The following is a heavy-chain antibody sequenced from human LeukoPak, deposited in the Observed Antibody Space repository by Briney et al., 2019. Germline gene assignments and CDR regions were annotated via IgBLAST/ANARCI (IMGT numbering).Heavy chain of an antibody. V-gene: IGHV4-39*01. Sequence: SETLSLTCIVSGVSIRSDTYYWGWIRQPPGKGLEWIGNYHNGNSYYNPSLKSRVTISEDTSGNQFSLRVTSVTAAYTAVYYCARLWDSTGLYFYYYMDIWGEGTTVTVSS. CDR1: GVSIRSDTYY. CDR3: ARLWDSTGLYFYYYMDI. D-gene: IGHD6-25*01. CDR2: YHNGNS. J-gene: IGHJ6*03.